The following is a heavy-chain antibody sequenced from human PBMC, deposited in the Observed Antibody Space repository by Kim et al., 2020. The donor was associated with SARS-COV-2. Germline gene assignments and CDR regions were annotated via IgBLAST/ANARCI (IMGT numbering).Heavy chain of an antibody. D-gene: IGHD6-13*01. CDR2: INPNSGGT. CDR1: GYTFTGYY. V-gene: IGHV1-2*02. J-gene: IGHJ4*02. CDR3: ARDQQWEQQLVPGDY. Sequence: ASVKVSCKASGYTFTGYYMHWVRQAPGQGLEWMGWINPNSGGTNYAQKFQGRVTMTRDTSISTAYMELSRLRSDDTAVYYCARDQQWEQQLVPGDYWGQGTLVTVSS.